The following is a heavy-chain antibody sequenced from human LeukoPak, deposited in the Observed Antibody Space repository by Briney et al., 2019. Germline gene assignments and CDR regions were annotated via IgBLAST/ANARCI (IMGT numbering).Heavy chain of an antibody. CDR3: ARASLSYYDSSGYDY. CDR1: EFTFSSYS. V-gene: IGHV3-21*01. D-gene: IGHD3-22*01. CDR2: ISSSSSYI. J-gene: IGHJ4*02. Sequence: PGGSLRLSCAASEFTFSSYSMNCVRQAPGKGLEWVSSISSSSSYIYCADSVKGRFTISRDNAKNSLYLQMNSLRAEDTAVYYCARASLSYYDSSGYDYWGQGTLVTVSS.